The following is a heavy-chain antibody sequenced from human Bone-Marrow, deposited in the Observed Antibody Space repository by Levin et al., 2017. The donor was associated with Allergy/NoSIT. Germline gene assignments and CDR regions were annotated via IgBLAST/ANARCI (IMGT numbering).Heavy chain of an antibody. D-gene: IGHD3-10*01. Sequence: PGGSLRLSCQVSGYQFTDRWIGWVRQLPGKGLEWMGNIYPGDSETRSSPSFQGQVTMSVDKSINTAFLHWASLSASDTAMYYFARQSDELPPYDGEWVEEHYFDNWGQGTLVSVSS. CDR2: IYPGDSET. J-gene: IGHJ4*02. V-gene: IGHV5-51*01. CDR3: ARQSDELPPYDGEWVEEHYFDN. CDR1: GYQFTDRW.